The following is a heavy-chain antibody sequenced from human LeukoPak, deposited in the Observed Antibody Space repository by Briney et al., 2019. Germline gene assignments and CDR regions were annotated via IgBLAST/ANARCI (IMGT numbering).Heavy chain of an antibody. J-gene: IGHJ4*02. CDR3: ARVRLGYSSSWYYFDY. CDR2: ISSSSSYI. V-gene: IGHV3-21*01. D-gene: IGHD6-13*01. Sequence: GGSLRLSCAASGFTFSSYSMNWVRQAPGKGLEWVSSISSSSSYIYYADSVKGRFTISRDNAKNSLYLQMNSLRAEDTAVYYCARVRLGYSSSWYYFDYWGQGTLVTVSS. CDR1: GFTFSSYS.